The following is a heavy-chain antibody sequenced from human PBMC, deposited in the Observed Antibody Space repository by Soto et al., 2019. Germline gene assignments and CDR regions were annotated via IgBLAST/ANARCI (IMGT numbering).Heavy chain of an antibody. CDR1: GGSISSYY. CDR2: IYYSGST. D-gene: IGHD3-10*01. J-gene: IGHJ3*02. Sequence: QVQLQESGPGLVKPSETLSLTCTVSGGSISSYYWSWIRQPPGKGLEWIGYIYYSGSTNYNPSLNSRGTISVDTSKNQFSLKLSSVTAADTAVYYCARDHGVYYGSGRGGAFDIWGQGTMVTVSS. CDR3: ARDHGVYYGSGRGGAFDI. V-gene: IGHV4-59*01.